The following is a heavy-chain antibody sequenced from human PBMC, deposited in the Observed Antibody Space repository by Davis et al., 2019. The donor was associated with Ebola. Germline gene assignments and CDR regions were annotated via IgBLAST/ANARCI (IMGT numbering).Heavy chain of an antibody. CDR3: ARGVQWWGFDY. J-gene: IGHJ4*02. D-gene: IGHD2-15*01. Sequence: AALVKVSCKASGYTFTSYGISWVRQAPGQGLEWMGGINPIFGTAKYAQKFQGRVTITADESTTTAYMELSSLTSEDTAVYYCARGVQWWGFDYWGQGALVTVSS. CDR2: INPIFGTA. CDR1: GYTFTSYG. V-gene: IGHV1-69*13.